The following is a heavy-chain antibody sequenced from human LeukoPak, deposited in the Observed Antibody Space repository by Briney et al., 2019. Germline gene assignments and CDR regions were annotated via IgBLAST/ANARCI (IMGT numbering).Heavy chain of an antibody. CDR3: ARLYYDILTGLLYYFDY. Sequence: ASVKVSCKASGYTFTGYYMHWVRQAPGQGLEWMGGIIPIFGTANYAQKFQGRVTMTRNTSISTAYMELSSLRSEDTAVYYCARLYYDILTGLLYYFDYWGQGTLVTVSS. CDR1: GYTFTGYY. V-gene: IGHV1-2*02. CDR2: IIPIFGTA. D-gene: IGHD3-9*01. J-gene: IGHJ4*02.